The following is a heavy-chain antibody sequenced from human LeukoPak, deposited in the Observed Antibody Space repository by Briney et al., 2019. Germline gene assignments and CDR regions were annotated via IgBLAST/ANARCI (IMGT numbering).Heavy chain of an antibody. CDR3: ARSYSYYYYYYGMDV. V-gene: IGHV4-59*08. J-gene: IGHJ6*02. CDR2: IDCSGST. CDR1: APSVSSYY. Sequence: PSPTPSLTRTVAAPSVSSYYSSWIRPPPRKRLEWIGYIDCSGSTNYNPSLKSRVTISVDTSKNPFSLNLSSVTAADTAVYYCARSYSYYYYYYGMDVWGQGTTVTVSS. D-gene: IGHD4-11*01.